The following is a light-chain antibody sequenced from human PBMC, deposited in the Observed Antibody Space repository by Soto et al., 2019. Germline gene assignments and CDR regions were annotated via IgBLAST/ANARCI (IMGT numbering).Light chain of an antibody. V-gene: IGLV2-8*01. J-gene: IGLJ1*01. CDR2: EVN. CDR1: SSEFDDYNY. Sequence: QSALTQPPSASGSPGQSVTISCTGTSSEFDDYNYVSWYQHHPGKAPKLMIYEVNKRPSGVPDRFSGSKSGYTASLTVSGLQAEDEADYYCSSYAGSDIFVFGTGTKVTVL. CDR3: SSYAGSDIFV.